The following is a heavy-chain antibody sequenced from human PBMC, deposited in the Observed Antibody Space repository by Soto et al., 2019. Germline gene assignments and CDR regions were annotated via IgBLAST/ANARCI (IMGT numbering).Heavy chain of an antibody. V-gene: IGHV3-23*01. CDR3: ARDRSIKEVASAFSY. CDR1: GFTFNNYA. J-gene: IGHJ4*02. CDR2: ISGSGGTT. Sequence: DVQVLESGGGLFQPGESLRLSCAASGFTFNNYAMSWVRQAPGKGLEWVGTISGSGGTTYYAASVKGRFTISRDNSQNTPYLQMKSLRADDTALYHCARDRSIKEVASAFSYWGQGTLVTVSS. D-gene: IGHD3-10*01.